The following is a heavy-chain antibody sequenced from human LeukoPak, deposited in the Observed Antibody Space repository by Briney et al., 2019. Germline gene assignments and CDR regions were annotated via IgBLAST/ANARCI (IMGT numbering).Heavy chain of an antibody. D-gene: IGHD3-22*01. CDR2: INPNSGGT. CDR3: ARGLYYYDSSGYSHFDY. Sequence: APVKVSCKASGYTFTGYYMHWVRQAPGQGLEWMGWINPNSGGTNYAQKFQGRVTMTRDTSISTACMELSRLRSDDTAVYYCARGLYYYDSSGYSHFDYWGQGTLVTVSS. CDR1: GYTFTGYY. J-gene: IGHJ4*02. V-gene: IGHV1-2*02.